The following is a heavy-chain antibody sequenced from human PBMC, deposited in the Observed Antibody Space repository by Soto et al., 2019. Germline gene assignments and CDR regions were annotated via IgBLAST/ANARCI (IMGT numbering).Heavy chain of an antibody. CDR1: GFTFSSYS. CDR3: ARESDPHYYDSSGYPDY. Sequence: GGSLRLSCAASGFTFSSYSMNWVRQAPGKGLEWVSSISSSSSYIDYADSVKGRFTISRDNAKNSLYLQMNSLRAEDTAVYYCARESDPHYYDSSGYPDYWGQGTLVTVSS. CDR2: ISSSSSYI. J-gene: IGHJ4*02. V-gene: IGHV3-21*01. D-gene: IGHD3-22*01.